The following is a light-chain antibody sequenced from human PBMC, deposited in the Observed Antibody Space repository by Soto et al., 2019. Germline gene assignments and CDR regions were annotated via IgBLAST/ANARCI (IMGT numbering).Light chain of an antibody. CDR3: CSYAGGTSVV. Sequence: QSVLTQPASVSGSPGQSITISCTGTSSDVGSYNLVSWYQQHPGKAPKLMIYEDIGRPSGVSNRFSGSKSGNTASLTISGLQTEDEADYYCCSYAGGTSVVFGGGTQLTVL. V-gene: IGLV2-23*01. CDR2: EDI. J-gene: IGLJ2*01. CDR1: SSDVGSYNL.